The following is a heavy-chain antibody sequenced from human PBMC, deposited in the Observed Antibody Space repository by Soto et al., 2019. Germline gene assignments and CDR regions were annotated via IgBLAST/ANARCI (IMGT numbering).Heavy chain of an antibody. CDR1: GGTFSSYA. CDR3: ASTPEWELAVSPYYFDY. V-gene: IGHV1-69*13. J-gene: IGHJ4*02. Sequence: SVKVSCKASGGTFSSYAISCVRQAPGQGLEWMGGIIPIFGTANYAQKFQGRVTITADESTSTAYMELSSLRSEDTAVCYCASTPEWELAVSPYYFDYWGQGTLVTVSS. CDR2: IIPIFGTA. D-gene: IGHD1-26*01.